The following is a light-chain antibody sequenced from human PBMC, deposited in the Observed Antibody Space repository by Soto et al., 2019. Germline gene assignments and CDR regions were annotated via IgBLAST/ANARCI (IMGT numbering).Light chain of an antibody. CDR2: QVS. Sequence: QSALTQPASVSGSPGQSITISCTGTNSDVGGYNYVAWYQHHPGKAPKLMIYQVSNRPAGVSNRFSGSKSSNTASLTISGLQAEDEAVYYCSSYTDGIALWVFGRGTQLTVL. V-gene: IGLV2-14*01. CDR3: SSYTDGIALWV. CDR1: NSDVGGYNY. J-gene: IGLJ3*02.